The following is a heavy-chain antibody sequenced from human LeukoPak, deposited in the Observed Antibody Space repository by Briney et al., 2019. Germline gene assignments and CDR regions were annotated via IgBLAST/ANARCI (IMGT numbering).Heavy chain of an antibody. CDR1: GGSIIHGSYY. V-gene: IGHV4-39*07. CDR3: ARVHYDTSGYRYYYYYMDV. D-gene: IGHD3-22*01. CDR2: IYYTGIT. Sequence: SETLSLTCNVSGGSIIHGSYYWGWIRQPPGKGLEWIGSIYYTGITYYNPSLKSRVTLTVDTSTNQFSLRLTSMTAADTALYFCARVHYDTSGYRYYYYYMDVWGKGTTVTVSS. J-gene: IGHJ6*03.